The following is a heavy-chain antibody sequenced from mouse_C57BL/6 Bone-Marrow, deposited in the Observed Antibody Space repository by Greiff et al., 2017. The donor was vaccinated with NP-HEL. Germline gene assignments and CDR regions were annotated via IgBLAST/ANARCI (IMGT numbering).Heavy chain of an antibody. V-gene: IGHV14-3*01. CDR3: ARGGYDCYYFPYYFDG. D-gene: IGHD2-3*01. Sequence: VQLQQSVAELVRPGASVKLSCTASGFTFKNTYMHWVKQRPEQGLEWIGRIDPANGNTNYAPKFQGKATITADKSSNTAYLQLSSLTSEDSAVYYCARGGYDCYYFPYYFDGWGKGTTLTVSS. CDR2: IDPANGNT. CDR1: GFTFKNTY. J-gene: IGHJ2*01.